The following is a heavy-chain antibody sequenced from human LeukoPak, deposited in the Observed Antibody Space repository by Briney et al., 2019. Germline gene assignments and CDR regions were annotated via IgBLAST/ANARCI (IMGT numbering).Heavy chain of an antibody. CDR2: IYPGDSDT. Sequence: GEPLKISCKGSGYSFTSYWIGWVRQMPGKGLEWMGIIYPGDSDTRYSPSFQGQVTISADKSISTAYLQWSSLKASDTAMYYCASALGYYYDSSGYKPYYFDYWGQGTLVTVSS. D-gene: IGHD3-22*01. CDR1: GYSFTSYW. J-gene: IGHJ4*02. CDR3: ASALGYYYDSSGYKPYYFDY. V-gene: IGHV5-51*01.